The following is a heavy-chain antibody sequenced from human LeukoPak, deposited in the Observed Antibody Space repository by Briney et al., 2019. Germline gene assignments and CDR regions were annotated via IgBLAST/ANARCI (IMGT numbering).Heavy chain of an antibody. D-gene: IGHD2-15*01. Sequence: AEPLSLPCTVSGRSISSSSYYWGWIRQPPGKGLEWIGHISCSGSNSYNPYLQSQVTIFVETSKNQFSLQLSSVTAADTAVYYCARRMAIYGRKNWSDPWGQGTLVTVSS. V-gene: IGHV4-39*01. J-gene: IGHJ5*02. CDR2: ISCSGSN. CDR3: ARRMAIYGRKNWSDP. CDR1: GRSISSSSYY.